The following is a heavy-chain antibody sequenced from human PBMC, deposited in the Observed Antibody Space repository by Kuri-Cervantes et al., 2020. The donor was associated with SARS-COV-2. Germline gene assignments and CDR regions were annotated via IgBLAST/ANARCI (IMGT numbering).Heavy chain of an antibody. CDR2: IIPIFGTS. Sequence: SVKVSCKASGGTFSSYAISWVRQAPGQGLEWMGGIIPIFGTSNYAQKLQGRVTITADESTSTAYMELSSLRSEDTAVYYCARSIAAPYGDYYYYYGMDVWGQGTTVTVSS. D-gene: IGHD6-6*01. CDR3: ARSIAAPYGDYYYYYGMDV. CDR1: GGTFSSYA. J-gene: IGHJ6*02. V-gene: IGHV1-69*13.